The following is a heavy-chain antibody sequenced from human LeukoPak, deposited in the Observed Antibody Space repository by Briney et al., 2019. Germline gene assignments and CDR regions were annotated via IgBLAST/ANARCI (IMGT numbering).Heavy chain of an antibody. V-gene: IGHV3-48*03. CDR2: ISSSGSTI. Sequence: PGGSLRLYCAASGFTFSSYEMNWVRQAPGKGLEWVSYISSSGSTIYYADSVKGRFTISRDNAKNSLYLQMNSLRAEDTAVYYCARGIEVGSGSYLYWGQGTLVTVSS. CDR3: ARGIEVGSGSYLY. D-gene: IGHD3-10*01. J-gene: IGHJ4*02. CDR1: GFTFSSYE.